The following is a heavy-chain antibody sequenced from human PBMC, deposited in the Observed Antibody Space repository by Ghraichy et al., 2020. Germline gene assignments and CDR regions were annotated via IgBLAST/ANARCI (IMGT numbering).Heavy chain of an antibody. CDR1: GFTFSSYG. V-gene: IGHV3-33*01. J-gene: IGHJ6*02. CDR2: IWNDGSNK. CDR3: ARAKISEYYYYYYGMDV. Sequence: LSLTCAASGFTFSSYGMHWVRQAPGKGLEWVAVIWNDGSNKYYADSVKGRFTISRDNSKNTLYLQMNSLRAEDTAGYYCARAKISEYYYYYYGMDVWGQGTTVTVSS. D-gene: IGHD3-3*01.